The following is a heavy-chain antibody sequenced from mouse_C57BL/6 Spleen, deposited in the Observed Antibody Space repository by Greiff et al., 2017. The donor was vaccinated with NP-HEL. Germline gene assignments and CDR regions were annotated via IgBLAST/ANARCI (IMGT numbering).Heavy chain of an antibody. CDR2: IDPSDSYT. V-gene: IGHV1-69*01. CDR3: AITSAMDY. CDR1: GYTFTSYW. J-gene: IGHJ4*01. Sequence: QVQLQQPGAELVMPGASVKLSCKASGYTFTSYWMHWVKQRPGQGLEWIGEIDPSDSYTNYTQKFKGKSTLTVDKSSSTAYMQLSSLTSEDSAVYYCAITSAMDYWGQGTSVTVSS.